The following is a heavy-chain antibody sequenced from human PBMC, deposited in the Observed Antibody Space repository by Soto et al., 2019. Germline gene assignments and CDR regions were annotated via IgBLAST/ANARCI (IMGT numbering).Heavy chain of an antibody. CDR2: VSYTGTT. CDR1: GGSMSSVGSY. J-gene: IGHJ5*02. V-gene: IGHV4-31*03. Sequence: SETLSLTCTVSGGSMSSVGSYWTWIRQHPGKGLEWIGYVSYTGTTHYNPSFKSRVSISVATSQNQFTLKLTSVTAADTAVYYCAREEAVRIERGFDPWGQGTQVTVSS. CDR3: AREEAVRIERGFDP. D-gene: IGHD3-10*01.